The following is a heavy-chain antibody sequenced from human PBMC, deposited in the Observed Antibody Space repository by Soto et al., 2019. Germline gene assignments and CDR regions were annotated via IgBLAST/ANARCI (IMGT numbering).Heavy chain of an antibody. J-gene: IGHJ3*02. D-gene: IGHD3-10*01. CDR3: AREPMVRAAHGFDI. CDR1: GYTFTGHY. CDR2: INPNSVGT. Sequence: QVQLVQSGAEVKKPGASVKVSCKASGYTFTGHYMHWVRQAPGQGLEWMGWINPNSVGTNYAQKFQGRVTMTRDTSISTAYMELSRLRSDDTAVYYCAREPMVRAAHGFDIWDQGTMVTVSS. V-gene: IGHV1-2*02.